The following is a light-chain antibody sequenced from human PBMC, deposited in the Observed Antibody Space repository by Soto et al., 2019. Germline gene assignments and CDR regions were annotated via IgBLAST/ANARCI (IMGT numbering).Light chain of an antibody. CDR1: QSVNNN. J-gene: IGKJ4*01. Sequence: EIVMTQSPATLSVSPGERATLSCRASQSVNNNLAWYQQKPGQAPRLLIYGASARATGIPARFSGSWSGTEFTLTISSLQSEDFAVYYCQKYNNWPLTFGGGTKLEIK. CDR3: QKYNNWPLT. V-gene: IGKV3-15*01. CDR2: GAS.